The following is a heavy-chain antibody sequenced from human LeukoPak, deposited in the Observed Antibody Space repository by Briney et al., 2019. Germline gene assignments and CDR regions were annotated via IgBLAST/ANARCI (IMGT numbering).Heavy chain of an antibody. CDR2: IYYSGST. D-gene: IGHD6-19*01. CDR3: ARLGYSSGWAWYFDL. Sequence: SETLSLTCTVSGGSISSYYWSWIRQPPGKGLEWIGYIYYSGSTNYNPSLKSRVTISVDTSKNQFSLKLSSVTAADTAVYYCARLGYSSGWAWYFDLWGRGTLVTVSS. J-gene: IGHJ2*01. CDR1: GGSISSYY. V-gene: IGHV4-59*08.